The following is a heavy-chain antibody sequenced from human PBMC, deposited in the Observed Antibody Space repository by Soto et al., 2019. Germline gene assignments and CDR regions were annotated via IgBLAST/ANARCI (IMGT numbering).Heavy chain of an antibody. V-gene: IGHV4-61*01. CDR2: VYYSGTT. Sequence: PFETLSLTCSVSGGSVNNKTYYWSWIRQPPGKRLEWIGYVYYSGTTNYNPSLKSRVTISIDMSKNQSSLRLSSVTAADTALYYCARTTAVPNTLRSRYFFDFWGQGTLVTVSS. J-gene: IGHJ4*02. D-gene: IGHD3-9*01. CDR1: GGSVNNKTYY. CDR3: ARTTAVPNTLRSRYFFDF.